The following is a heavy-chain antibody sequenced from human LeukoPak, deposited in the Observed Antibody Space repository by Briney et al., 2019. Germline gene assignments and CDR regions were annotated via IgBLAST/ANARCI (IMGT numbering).Heavy chain of an antibody. V-gene: IGHV3-48*03. J-gene: IGHJ4*02. CDR1: GFTFSSYE. CDR2: IYSSGGNI. Sequence: PGGSLRLSCAASGFTFSSYEMNWVRQAPGKGLEWVSYIYSSGGNIYYADSVKGRFTISRDKAKNSLYLQMNSLRAEDTAVYYCARDSPYLDYWGQGTLVTVSS. CDR3: ARDSPYLDY.